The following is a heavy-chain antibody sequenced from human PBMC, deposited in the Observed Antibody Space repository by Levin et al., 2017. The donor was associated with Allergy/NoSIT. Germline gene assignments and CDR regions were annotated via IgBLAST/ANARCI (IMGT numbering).Heavy chain of an antibody. CDR2: ISYDGSNK. V-gene: IGHV3-30-3*01. Sequence: GGSLRLSCAASGFTFSSYAMHWVRQAPGKGLEWVAVISYDGSNKYYADSVKGRFTISRDNSKNTLYLQMNSLRAEDTAVYYCARGLLFDWDFQIQIDYWGQGTLVTVS. CDR3: ARGLLFDWDFQIQIDY. D-gene: IGHD3-9*01. CDR1: GFTFSSYA. J-gene: IGHJ4*02.